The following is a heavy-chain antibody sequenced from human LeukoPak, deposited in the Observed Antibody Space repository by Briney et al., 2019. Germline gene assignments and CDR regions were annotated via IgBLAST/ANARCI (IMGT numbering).Heavy chain of an antibody. CDR1: GGSFSGYY. CDR3: ARGRWGYCSSTSCSNWFDP. J-gene: IGHJ5*02. D-gene: IGHD2-2*01. CDR2: INHSGST. V-gene: IGHV4-34*01. Sequence: PSETLSLTCAVYGGSFSGYYWSWIRQPPGKGLEWIGEINHSGSTNYNPSLKSRVTISVDTSKNQFSLKLSSVTAADTAVYYCARGRWGYCSSTSCSNWFDPWGQGTLVTVSS.